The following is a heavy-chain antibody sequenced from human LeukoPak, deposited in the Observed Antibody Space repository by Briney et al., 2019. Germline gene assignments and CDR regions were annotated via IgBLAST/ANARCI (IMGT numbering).Heavy chain of an antibody. J-gene: IGHJ4*02. CDR3: ATPPGYWGSAPFDF. V-gene: IGHV3-15*01. D-gene: IGHD7-27*01. Sequence: GGSVRLSCAASGFTFSFTNAWMNWVRQAPGKGLEWVGHIKSKSEGETTDFAAPVKGRFTISRDDSKNTVYLQMNSLKTEDTAVYYCATPPGYWGSAPFDFWGQGTVVTVSS. CDR2: IKSKSEGETT. CDR1: GFTFSFTNAW.